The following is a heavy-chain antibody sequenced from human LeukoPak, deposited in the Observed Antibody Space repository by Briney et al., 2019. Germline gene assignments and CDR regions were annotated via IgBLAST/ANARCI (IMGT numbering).Heavy chain of an antibody. J-gene: IGHJ5*02. CDR3: ARRGYGSGSFLGSLTTNNWFDP. Sequence: GESLKTSCKGSGYSFTSYWIAWVRQMPGKGLEWMGIIYPADSDTRYSPPFQGQVTISADKSISTAYLQWSSLKASDTAMYYCARRGYGSGSFLGSLTTNNWFDPWGQGTLVTVSS. CDR2: IYPADSDT. D-gene: IGHD3-10*01. CDR1: GYSFTSYW. V-gene: IGHV5-51*01.